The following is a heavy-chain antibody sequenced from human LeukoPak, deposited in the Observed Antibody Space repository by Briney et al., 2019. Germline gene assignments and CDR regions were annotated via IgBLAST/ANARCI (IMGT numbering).Heavy chain of an antibody. CDR2: IYHSGST. Sequence: SETLSLTCAVSGGSISSGGYSWSWIRQPPGKGLEWIGYIYHSGSTYYNPSLKSRVTISVDRSKNQFSLKLSSVTAADTAVYYCARGLQFDFDYWGQGTLVTVSS. CDR3: ARGLQFDFDY. V-gene: IGHV4-30-2*01. J-gene: IGHJ4*02. CDR1: GGSISSGGYS. D-gene: IGHD5-24*01.